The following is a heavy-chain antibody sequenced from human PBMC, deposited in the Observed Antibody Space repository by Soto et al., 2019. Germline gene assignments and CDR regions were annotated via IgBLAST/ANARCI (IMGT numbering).Heavy chain of an antibody. Sequence: GESLKISCKGSGYSFTSYWIGWVRQMPGKGLEWMGIIYPGDSDTRYSPSFQGQVTISADKSISTAYLQWSSLKASDTAMYYCARHRYSSSWEVIYYYYGMDVWGQGTTVTVSS. CDR1: GYSFTSYW. D-gene: IGHD6-13*01. V-gene: IGHV5-51*01. CDR3: ARHRYSSSWEVIYYYYGMDV. CDR2: IYPGDSDT. J-gene: IGHJ6*02.